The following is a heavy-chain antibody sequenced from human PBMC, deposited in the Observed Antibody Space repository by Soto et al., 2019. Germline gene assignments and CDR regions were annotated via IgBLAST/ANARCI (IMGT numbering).Heavy chain of an antibody. D-gene: IGHD3-22*01. CDR3: ARGYYDSSGYYYFDY. J-gene: IGHJ4*02. V-gene: IGHV1-46*01. Sequence: GSVKVCFKSSGYPFTSYYIHLVRQATGQGLEWMGIINPSGGSTSYAQKFQGRVTMTRYTSTSTVYMELSSLRSEDTAVYYCARGYYDSSGYYYFDYWGQGTLVTVSS. CDR1: GYPFTSYY. CDR2: INPSGGST.